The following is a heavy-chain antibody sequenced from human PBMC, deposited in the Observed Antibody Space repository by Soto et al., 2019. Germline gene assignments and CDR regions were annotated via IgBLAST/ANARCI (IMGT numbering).Heavy chain of an antibody. CDR3: ARGRGAENTFYYSFGMDV. V-gene: IGHV4-34*01. D-gene: IGHD3-16*01. CDR2: IKHSGST. CDR1: GGSFSGYY. Sequence: QVQLQQWGAGLLKPSETLSLTCAVYGGSFSGYYWSWIRQPPGKGLEWIGEIKHSGSTNYNPSLKRRVTISVDTSKKQFSLKQNSVTAADTAVYYCARGRGAENTFYYSFGMDVWGQGTTVTVSS. J-gene: IGHJ6*02.